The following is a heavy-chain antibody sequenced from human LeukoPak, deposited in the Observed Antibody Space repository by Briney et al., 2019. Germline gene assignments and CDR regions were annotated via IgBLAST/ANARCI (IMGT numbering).Heavy chain of an antibody. D-gene: IGHD5-24*01. V-gene: IGHV7-4-1*02. CDR1: GYIFTTYA. CDR2: INTNTGNP. CDR3: ARDHGYVEMATIGY. J-gene: IGHJ4*02. Sequence: ASVKVSCKASGYIFTTYAINWVRQAPGQGLEWMGWINTNTGNPTYAQGFTGRFVFSLDTSVSTAYLQISTLKAEDAAVYYCARDHGYVEMATIGYWGQGAPVTVSS.